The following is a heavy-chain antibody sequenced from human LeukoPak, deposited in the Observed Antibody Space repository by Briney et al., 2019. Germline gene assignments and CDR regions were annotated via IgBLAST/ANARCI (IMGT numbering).Heavy chain of an antibody. CDR2: ISATSTTI. D-gene: IGHD2-21*02. Sequence: GGSLRLSCAASGFTFNNYAMSWVRQAPGKRLKWVSGISATSTTINYADPVKGRFTISRDNSKNTLYLQMNNLRAEDTAVYYCAKRLGDPRAFDYWGQGTLVTVSS. CDR3: AKRLGDPRAFDY. CDR1: GFTFNNYA. V-gene: IGHV3-23*01. J-gene: IGHJ4*02.